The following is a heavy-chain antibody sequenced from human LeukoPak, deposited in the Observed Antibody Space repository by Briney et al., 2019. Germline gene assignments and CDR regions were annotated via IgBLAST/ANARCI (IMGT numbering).Heavy chain of an antibody. D-gene: IGHD2-21*02. CDR1: GYTFTDYG. CDR2: ISAYNGNT. V-gene: IGHV1-18*01. Sequence: ASVTVSFKASGYTFTDYGISWVRQAPGQGLEGMGWISAYNGNTNYAQKLQGRVTMTTDTSTSTAYMELRSLRSDDTAVYYCARAPERAYCGGDCSAYLDYWGQGTLVTVSS. CDR3: ARAPERAYCGGDCSAYLDY. J-gene: IGHJ4*02.